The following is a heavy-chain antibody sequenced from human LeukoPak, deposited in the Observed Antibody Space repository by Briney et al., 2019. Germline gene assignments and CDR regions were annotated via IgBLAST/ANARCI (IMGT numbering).Heavy chain of an antibody. J-gene: IGHJ3*02. CDR3: ARAVVTAESDAFDI. Sequence: GGSVKVSCKASGYTFTNYGISWVRQAPGQGLEWMGWISAYNGNTKYAQKLQGRVTMTTDTSTSTAYMELRSLRSDDTAVYYCARAVVTAESDAFDIWGQGPIVTVSS. V-gene: IGHV1-18*01. D-gene: IGHD2-21*02. CDR2: ISAYNGNT. CDR1: GYTFTNYG.